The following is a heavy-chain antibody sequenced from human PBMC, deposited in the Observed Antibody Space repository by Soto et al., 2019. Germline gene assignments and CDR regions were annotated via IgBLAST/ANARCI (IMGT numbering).Heavy chain of an antibody. CDR3: ARGRYGDY. CDR2: ISAHNGNT. D-gene: IGHD1-1*01. J-gene: IGHJ4*01. Sequence: QVHLVQSGAEVKKPGASVKVSCKGSGYAFTTYGITWVLQAPGQGLEWMGWISAHNGNTNYAQKLQGRVTVTRDTSTSTAYMELRSLRSDDTAVYYCARGRYGDYSGQGALVTVSS. CDR1: GYAFTTYG. V-gene: IGHV1-18*01.